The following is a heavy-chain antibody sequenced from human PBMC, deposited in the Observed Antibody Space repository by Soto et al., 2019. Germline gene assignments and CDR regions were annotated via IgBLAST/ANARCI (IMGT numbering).Heavy chain of an antibody. J-gene: IGHJ4*02. V-gene: IGHV1-2*02. CDR1: GYTFTGYY. CDR2: INPNSGGT. D-gene: IGHD3-16*02. CDR3: ARDKDDYVWGSYRPYHFDY. Sequence: ASVKVSCKASGYTFTGYYMHWVRQAPGQGLEWMGWINPNSGGTNYAQKFQGRVTMTRDTSISTAYMELSRLRSDDTAVYYCARDKDDYVWGSYRPYHFDYWGQGTLVTVSS.